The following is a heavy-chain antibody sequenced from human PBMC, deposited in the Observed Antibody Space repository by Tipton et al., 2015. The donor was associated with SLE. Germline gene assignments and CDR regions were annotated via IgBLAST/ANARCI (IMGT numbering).Heavy chain of an antibody. Sequence: SLRLSCAASGFTFSSYGMHWVRQAPGKGLEWVAVIWYDGSNKYYAGSVKGRFTISRDNSKNTLYLQMNSLRAEDTAAYYCARLQYQLLYYYMDVWGKGTTVTVSS. CDR2: IWYDGSNK. J-gene: IGHJ6*03. CDR1: GFTFSSYG. D-gene: IGHD2-2*01. V-gene: IGHV3-33*01. CDR3: ARLQYQLLYYYMDV.